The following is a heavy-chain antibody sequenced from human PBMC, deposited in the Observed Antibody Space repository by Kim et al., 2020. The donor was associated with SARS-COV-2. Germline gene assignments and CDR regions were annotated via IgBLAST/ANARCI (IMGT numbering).Heavy chain of an antibody. Sequence: ASVKVSCKASGYTFTTYYMNWVRQAPGQGLEWLGVIIPGGGGTTYAQNFRGRVSMTRDTSTSTVFMELSSLRSEDTGMYYCARAGGYSSGRDFWGQGTLVTVSS. V-gene: IGHV1-46*01. CDR3: ARAGGYSSGRDF. CDR1: GYTFTTYY. CDR2: IIPGGGGT. J-gene: IGHJ4*02. D-gene: IGHD6-19*01.